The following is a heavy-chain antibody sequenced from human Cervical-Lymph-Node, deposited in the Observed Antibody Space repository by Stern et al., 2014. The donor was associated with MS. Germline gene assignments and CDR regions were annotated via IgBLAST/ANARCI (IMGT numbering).Heavy chain of an antibody. CDR3: ARDGAYYDSSGYYPPFDY. J-gene: IGHJ4*02. CDR2: INTSGGST. Sequence: VQLVESGAEVKKPGASVKVSCKASGYTFTSYYMHWVRQAPGQGLEWMGIINTSGGSTSYAQKFQGRVTMTRDTSTSTVYMELSSLRSEDTAVYYCARDGAYYDSSGYYPPFDYWGQGTLVTVSS. V-gene: IGHV1-46*01. D-gene: IGHD3-22*01. CDR1: GYTFTSYY.